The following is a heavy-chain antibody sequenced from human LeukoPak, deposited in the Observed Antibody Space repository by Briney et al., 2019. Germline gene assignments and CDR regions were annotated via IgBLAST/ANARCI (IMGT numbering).Heavy chain of an antibody. CDR1: XXSXSGYY. J-gene: IGHJ5*02. V-gene: IGHV4-34*01. CDR3: ARGLFWSQWLVRGWFDP. Sequence: LSLTXXVYXXSXSGYYWSWIRQPPGKGLEWIGEINHSGSTNYNPSLKSRVTISVDTSKNQFSLKLSSVTAADTAVYYCARGLFWSQWLVRGWFDPWGQGTLVTVSS. D-gene: IGHD6-19*01. CDR2: INHSGST.